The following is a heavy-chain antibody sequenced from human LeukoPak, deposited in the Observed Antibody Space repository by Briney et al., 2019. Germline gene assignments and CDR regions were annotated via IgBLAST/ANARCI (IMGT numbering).Heavy chain of an antibody. Sequence: PGGSLRLSCAASGFNFNDFAMHWVRHAPGKGLEWVSGIGYNTGVIDYADSVKGRFTISRDNAKNSLYLQMNSLRTEDTAFYYCVKSIDRTKAPAWGYYFDRWGQGTLVTVSS. D-gene: IGHD1-14*01. V-gene: IGHV3-9*01. CDR1: GFNFNDFA. CDR3: VKSIDRTKAPAWGYYFDR. J-gene: IGHJ4*02. CDR2: IGYNTGVI.